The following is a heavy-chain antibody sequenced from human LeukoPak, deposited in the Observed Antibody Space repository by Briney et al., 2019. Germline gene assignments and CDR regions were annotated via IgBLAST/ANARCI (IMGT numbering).Heavy chain of an antibody. CDR2: IYYSGST. D-gene: IGHD6-25*01. Sequence: KTSETLSLTCTVSGGSISSSSYYWGWIRQPPGKGLEWIGSIYYSGSTYYNPSLKSRVTISVDTSKNQFSLKLSSVTAADTAVYYCARHRTAAGVVPWGQGTLVTVSS. CDR3: ARHRTAAGVVP. V-gene: IGHV4-39*01. CDR1: GGSISSSSYY. J-gene: IGHJ5*02.